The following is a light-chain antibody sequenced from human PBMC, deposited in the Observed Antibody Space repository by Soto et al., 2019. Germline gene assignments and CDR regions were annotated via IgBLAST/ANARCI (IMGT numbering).Light chain of an antibody. J-gene: IGKJ1*01. V-gene: IGKV1-5*01. CDR2: DAS. CDR1: QSISSW. Sequence: DIQMTQSPSPLSASVGDSVTITCRASQSISSWLAWYQQKPGKAPKLLIYDASTLERGVPSRFSGSGSGTEFTLTISSLQPDDCATYYCQQYSSSSEWTFGQGTKVDI. CDR3: QQYSSSSEWT.